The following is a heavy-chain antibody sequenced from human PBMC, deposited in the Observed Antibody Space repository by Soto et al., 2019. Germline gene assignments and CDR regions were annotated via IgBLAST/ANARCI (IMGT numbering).Heavy chain of an antibody. Sequence: PGGSLRLSCAASGFTFSSYGMHWVRQAPGKGLEWVAVIWYDGSNKYYADSVKGRFTISRDNSKNTLYLQMNSLRAEDTAVYYCARGSGHDAFDIWGQGTMVTVSS. CDR2: IWYDGSNK. V-gene: IGHV3-33*01. CDR1: GFTFSSYG. D-gene: IGHD1-1*01. CDR3: ARGSGHDAFDI. J-gene: IGHJ3*02.